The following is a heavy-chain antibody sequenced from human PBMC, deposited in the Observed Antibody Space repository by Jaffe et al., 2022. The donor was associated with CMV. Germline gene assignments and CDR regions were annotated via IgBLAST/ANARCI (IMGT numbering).Heavy chain of an antibody. J-gene: IGHJ4*02. CDR2: INHSGST. D-gene: IGHD3-22*01. V-gene: IGHV4-34*01. CDR3: ARAYVTMIVVVIYYFDY. Sequence: QVQLQQWGAGLLKPSETLSLTCAVYGGSFSGYYWSWIRQPPGKGLEWIGEINHSGSTNYNPSLKSRVTISVDTSKNQFSLKLSSVTAADTAVYYCARAYVTMIVVVIYYFDYWGQGTLVTVSS. CDR1: GGSFSGYY.